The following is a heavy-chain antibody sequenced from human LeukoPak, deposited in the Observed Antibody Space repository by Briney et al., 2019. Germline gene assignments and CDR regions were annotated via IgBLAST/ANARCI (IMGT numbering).Heavy chain of an antibody. Sequence: SVTDSCQASRCTFSSYAISEVRQAPAQGVEGMGVIIHIFGTANYAQKFQGRVTITADESTSTAYRELSSLRSEDTAVYYCARLCGSTRCCVDYWGQGTLVTVSS. CDR2: IIHIFGTA. V-gene: IGHV1-69*13. CDR3: ARLCGSTRCCVDY. D-gene: IGHD2-2*01. CDR1: RCTFSSYA. J-gene: IGHJ4*02.